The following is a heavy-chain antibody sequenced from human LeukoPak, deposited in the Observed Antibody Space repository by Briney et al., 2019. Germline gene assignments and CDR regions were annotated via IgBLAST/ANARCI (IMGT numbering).Heavy chain of an antibody. CDR3: ASIILYTIYFGEFRGAFDF. Sequence: PGGSLRLSCAASGFTFSSYTMNWIRQTPGRGLEWVSSISGTGSYIYYADSVQGRFTISRDNSKKSLYLQMSSLRAEDTAVYYCASIILYTIYFGEFRGAFDFWGQGTLVTVSS. J-gene: IGHJ3*01. CDR1: GFTFSSYT. CDR2: ISGTGSYI. V-gene: IGHV3-21*01. D-gene: IGHD3-10*01.